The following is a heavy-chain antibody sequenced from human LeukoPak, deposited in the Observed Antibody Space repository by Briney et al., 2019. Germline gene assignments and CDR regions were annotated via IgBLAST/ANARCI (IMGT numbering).Heavy chain of an antibody. CDR3: ARAAYCSSTSCYRSYGLDV. V-gene: IGHV3-23*01. CDR1: GFTFSSYA. Sequence: GGSLRLSCAASGFTFSSYAMNWVRQAPGKGLEWVSGISGSGSNTYYADSVMGRFTISRDNSKNTLYLQMNSLRADDTAVFYCARAAYCSSTSCYRSYGLDVWGQGTTVTVSS. CDR2: ISGSGSNT. D-gene: IGHD2-2*01. J-gene: IGHJ6*02.